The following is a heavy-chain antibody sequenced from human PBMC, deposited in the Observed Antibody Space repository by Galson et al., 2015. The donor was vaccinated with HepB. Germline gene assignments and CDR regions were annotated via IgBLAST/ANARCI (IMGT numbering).Heavy chain of an antibody. V-gene: IGHV3-23*01. D-gene: IGHD2-2*01. CDR1: GFTFSSYA. Sequence: SLRLSCAASGFTFSSYAMSWVRQAPGKGLEWVSAISGTGGSTYYADSVKGRFTISRDNSKDTLYLQMNSLRAEDTAVYFCAKTLDCSSTRCYSDIFYYYGMDVWGQGTTVAVSS. CDR2: ISGTGGST. CDR3: AKTLDCSSTRCYSDIFYYYGMDV. J-gene: IGHJ6*02.